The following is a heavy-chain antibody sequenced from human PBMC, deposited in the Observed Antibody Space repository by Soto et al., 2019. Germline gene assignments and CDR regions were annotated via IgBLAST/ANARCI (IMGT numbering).Heavy chain of an antibody. J-gene: IGHJ6*02. Sequence: TSETLSLTCTVSGGSISSSSYYWGWIRQPPGKGLEWIGSIYYSGSTYYNPSLKSRVTISVDTSKNQFSLKLSSVTAADTAVYYCARRTHYYDSSGYYYSHYYHGMDVWGQGTTVT. V-gene: IGHV4-39*01. D-gene: IGHD3-22*01. CDR3: ARRTHYYDSSGYYYSHYYHGMDV. CDR2: IYYSGST. CDR1: GGSISSSSYY.